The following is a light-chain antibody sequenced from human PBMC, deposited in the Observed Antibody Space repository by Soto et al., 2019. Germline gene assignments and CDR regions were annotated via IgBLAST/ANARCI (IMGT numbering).Light chain of an antibody. CDR1: QRISSS. CDR3: HLRSL. V-gene: IGKV3-11*01. J-gene: IGKJ4*01. CDR2: DAS. Sequence: IGLTQSPATVSLSPGERATLSCRASQRISSSLAWYQQKPGQAPRLLIYDASKRATAIPARFNASGSETDFTLVNGKHEPEDFGVYYGHLRSLFGGGTKVDIK.